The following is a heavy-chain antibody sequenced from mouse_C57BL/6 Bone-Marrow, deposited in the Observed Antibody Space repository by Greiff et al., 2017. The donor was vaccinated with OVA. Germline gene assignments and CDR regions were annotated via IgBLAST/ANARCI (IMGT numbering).Heavy chain of an antibody. V-gene: IGHV2-5*01. CDR1: GFSLTSYG. J-gene: IGHJ2*01. D-gene: IGHD3-2*02. CDR2: IWRGGST. CDR3: AKEGRNSSGYVDY. Sequence: VKLQESGPGLVQPSQSLSITCTVSGFSLTSYGVHWVRQSPGKGLEWLGVIWRGGSTDYNAAFMSRLSITKDNSKSQVFFKMNSLQADDTAIYDCAKEGRNSSGYVDYWGQGTTLTVSS.